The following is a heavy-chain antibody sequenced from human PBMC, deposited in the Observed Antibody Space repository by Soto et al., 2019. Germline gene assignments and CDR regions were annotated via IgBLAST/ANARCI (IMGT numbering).Heavy chain of an antibody. CDR3: ARSMIVVLRDLLAI. Sequence: GGSLRLSCAASGFTFSSYAMHWVRQAPGKGLEWVAVISYDGSNKYYADSVKGRFTISRDNSKNTLYLQMNSLRAEDTAVYYCARSMIVVLRDLLAICGQGTMVTVSS. CDR2: ISYDGSNK. V-gene: IGHV3-30-3*01. CDR1: GFTFSSYA. J-gene: IGHJ3*02. D-gene: IGHD3-22*01.